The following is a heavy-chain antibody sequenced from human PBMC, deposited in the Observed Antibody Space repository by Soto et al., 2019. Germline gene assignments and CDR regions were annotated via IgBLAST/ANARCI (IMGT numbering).Heavy chain of an antibody. CDR2: ISYDGSNK. D-gene: IGHD3-10*01. CDR1: GFTFSSYA. Sequence: GGSLRLSCAASGFTFSSYAMHWVRQAPGKGLEWVAVISYDGSNKYYADSVKGRFTISRDNSKNTLYLQMNSLRAEDTAVYYCARDLPPRGFYYYYYGMDVWGQGTTVTVSS. J-gene: IGHJ6*02. CDR3: ARDLPPRGFYYYYYGMDV. V-gene: IGHV3-30-3*01.